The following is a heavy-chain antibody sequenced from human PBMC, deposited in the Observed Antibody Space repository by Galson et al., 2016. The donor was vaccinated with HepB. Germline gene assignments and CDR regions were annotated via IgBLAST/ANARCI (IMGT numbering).Heavy chain of an antibody. J-gene: IGHJ6*02. CDR3: ARNRRHAQLWWSGLDV. CDR1: GGSVSSPNYD. D-gene: IGHD2-15*01. Sequence: SETLSLTCTVSGGSVSSPNYDLTWIRQPPGKGLEWIGHIYHTGNTEYNSSLKSRVVISIDTSRNQFSLKFRSVTAAETAMYYCARNRRHAQLWWSGLDVWGQGTTVIVSS. V-gene: IGHV4-61*01. CDR2: IYHTGNT.